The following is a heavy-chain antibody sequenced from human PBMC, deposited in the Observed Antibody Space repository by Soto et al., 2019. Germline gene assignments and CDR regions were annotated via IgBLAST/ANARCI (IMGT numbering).Heavy chain of an antibody. J-gene: IGHJ4*02. V-gene: IGHV4-61*01. D-gene: IGHD3-10*01. Sequence: CTVSGGSVSSGSYYWSWIRQPPGKGLEWIGYIYYSGSTNYNPSLKSRVTISVDTSKKQLSLKLSSVTAADSAVFYFARGLDAMVRGVPLDYWGQGTLVTVSS. CDR3: ARGLDAMVRGVPLDY. CDR1: GGSVSSGSYY. CDR2: IYYSGST.